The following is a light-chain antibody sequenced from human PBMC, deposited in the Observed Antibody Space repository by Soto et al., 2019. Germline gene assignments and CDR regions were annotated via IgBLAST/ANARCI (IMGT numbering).Light chain of an antibody. J-gene: IGKJ5*01. V-gene: IGKV1-39*01. Sequence: DIQVTQSPSSLSASVGDRVTITCRASQSISTHLHWYQQKPGKAPKLLIYTASSLQSGVPSRFSGSGSGTDFTLTISSLQPEDFATYYCQQSYSTPRITFGQGTRLEIK. CDR3: QQSYSTPRIT. CDR2: TAS. CDR1: QSISTH.